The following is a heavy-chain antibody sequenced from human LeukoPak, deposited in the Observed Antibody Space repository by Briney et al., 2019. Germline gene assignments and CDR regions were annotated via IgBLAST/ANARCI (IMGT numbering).Heavy chain of an antibody. Sequence: PGGSLRLSCTASGFTFSSFAMTWVRQAPGKGLEWVSAISGSGSTAYYADSVRGRFTISRDNSNNTLYLQMNSLRAEDMSIYYCAKGPRIVYSSSWFDPWGQGTLVIVSS. CDR2: ISGSGSTA. CDR1: GFTFSSFA. CDR3: AKGPRIVYSSSWFDP. V-gene: IGHV3-23*01. J-gene: IGHJ5*02. D-gene: IGHD2-8*01.